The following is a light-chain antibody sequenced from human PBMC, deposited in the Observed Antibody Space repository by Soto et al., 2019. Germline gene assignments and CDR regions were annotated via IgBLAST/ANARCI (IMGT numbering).Light chain of an antibody. V-gene: IGKV3-20*01. CDR1: QSVSSAY. CDR3: QQYGSSPTWT. J-gene: IGKJ1*01. CDR2: DVS. Sequence: EIVLTQSPGILSLSPGERATLSCRASQSVSSAYLAWYQQKPGQAPRPLIYDVSSRATCVPDRFSGSGSGTDFTLTISRLEPEDFAVYYCQQYGSSPTWTFGQGTKVDIK.